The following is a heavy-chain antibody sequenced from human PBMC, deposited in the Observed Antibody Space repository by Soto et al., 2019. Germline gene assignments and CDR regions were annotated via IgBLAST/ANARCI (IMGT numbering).Heavy chain of an antibody. Sequence: EVQLLESGGGLVQPGGSLRLSCAASGFTFRNYAMSWVRQAPGKGLEWVSGISRTGGRTYYADSVRGRFTISRENSRSMLYLQMTSLRADYTAVFCCAKDNGPPGTSDWYFAFWGRGTLVTVSS. V-gene: IGHV3-23*01. CDR2: ISRTGGRT. J-gene: IGHJ2*01. CDR3: AKDNGPPGTSDWYFAF. CDR1: GFTFRNYA. D-gene: IGHD2-8*01.